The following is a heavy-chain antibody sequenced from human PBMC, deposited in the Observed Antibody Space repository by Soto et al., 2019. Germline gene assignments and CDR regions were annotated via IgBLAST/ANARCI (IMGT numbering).Heavy chain of an antibody. D-gene: IGHD7-27*01. CDR1: GFTFSSYA. CDR3: AKDLPRAPELGTGFDY. Sequence: GGSLRLSCAASGFTFSSYAMSWVRQAPGKGLEWVSAISGSGGSTYYADSVKGRFTISRDNSKNTLYLQMNSLRAEDTAVYYCAKDLPRAPELGTGFDYWGQGTLVTVSS. CDR2: ISGSGGST. V-gene: IGHV3-23*01. J-gene: IGHJ4*02.